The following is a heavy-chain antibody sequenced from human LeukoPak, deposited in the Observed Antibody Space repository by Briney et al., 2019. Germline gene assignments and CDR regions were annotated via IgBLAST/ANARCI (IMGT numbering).Heavy chain of an antibody. V-gene: IGHV4-61*01. Sequence: PSETLSLTCTVSGGAVSSGSHYWSWIRQPPGKGLEWIGYIYNSGSTYYNPSLKSRVTISVDTSKNQFSLKLSSVTAADTAVYYCASSLWDDSSGYFDYWGQGTLVTVSS. D-gene: IGHD3-22*01. CDR1: GGAVSSGSHY. CDR2: IYNSGST. CDR3: ASSLWDDSSGYFDY. J-gene: IGHJ4*02.